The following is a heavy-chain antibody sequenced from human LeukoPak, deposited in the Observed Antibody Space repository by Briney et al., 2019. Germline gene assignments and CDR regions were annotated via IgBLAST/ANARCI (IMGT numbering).Heavy chain of an antibody. CDR1: GYTLTELS. Sequence: ASVKVSCKVSGYTLTELSMHWVRQAPGKGLEWMGGIDPEDGETIYAQKFQGRVTMTEDTSTDTAYMELSSLRSEDTAVYYCATGSGIAVSLRSYWFDPWGQGTLVTVSS. D-gene: IGHD6-19*01. V-gene: IGHV1-24*01. CDR3: ATGSGIAVSLRSYWFDP. J-gene: IGHJ5*02. CDR2: IDPEDGET.